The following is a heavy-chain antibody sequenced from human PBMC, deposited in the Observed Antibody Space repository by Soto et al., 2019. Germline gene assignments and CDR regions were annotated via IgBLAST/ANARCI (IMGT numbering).Heavy chain of an antibody. CDR3: ARATTGYDAFDI. Sequence: QVQLQESGPGLVKPSETLSLTCAVYGGSISSYYLSCIRQPPGKGLEWIGYIYYSGSTNYNPSLKRRVPISVDTSKHQFSLKLSSVTAADTAVYYCARATTGYDAFDIWGQGTMVTVSS. CDR2: IYYSGST. D-gene: IGHD4-17*01. CDR1: GGSISSYY. J-gene: IGHJ3*02. V-gene: IGHV4-59*01.